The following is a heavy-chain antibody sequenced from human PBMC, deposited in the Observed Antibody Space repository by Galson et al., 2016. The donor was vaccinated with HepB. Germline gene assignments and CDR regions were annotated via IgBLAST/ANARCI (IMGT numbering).Heavy chain of an antibody. CDR2: ISYDGTNK. Sequence: SLRLSCAASGFTFSSYSMHWVRQAPGKGLEWVAIISYDGTNKYYADSVKGRFTIARDNSNNTLSLQMNSLRTEDTAVYYCARDRGYNAFDYRPAYLGQGTLVTV. CDR3: ARDRGYNAFDYRPAY. V-gene: IGHV3-30-3*01. D-gene: IGHD5-12*01. J-gene: IGHJ4*02. CDR1: GFTFSSYS.